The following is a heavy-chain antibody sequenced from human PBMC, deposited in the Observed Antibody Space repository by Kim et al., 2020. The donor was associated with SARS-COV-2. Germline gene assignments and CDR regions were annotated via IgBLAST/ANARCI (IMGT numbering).Heavy chain of an antibody. D-gene: IGHD1-26*01. V-gene: IGHV4-4*07. CDR3: ARRESGSNYFDY. Sequence: NSTPSLQSRVTSSVDTAKHQFALKLRSVTAADTAVYYCARRESGSNYFDYWGQGTLVTVSS. J-gene: IGHJ4*02.